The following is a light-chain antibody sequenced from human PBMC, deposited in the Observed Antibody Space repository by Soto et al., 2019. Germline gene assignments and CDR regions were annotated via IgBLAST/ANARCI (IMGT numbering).Light chain of an antibody. CDR3: SSYTVSTPVV. CDR2: EVS. V-gene: IGLV2-14*01. Sequence: QSALTQPASVSGSPGQSITISCTGTSSDVGGYNYGSWYQQHPGKAPRLMIYEVSNRPSGVSNRFSGSKSGNTASLTISGLQAEYEADYYCSSYTVSTPVVFGGWTKVTV. J-gene: IGLJ3*02. CDR1: SSDVGGYNY.